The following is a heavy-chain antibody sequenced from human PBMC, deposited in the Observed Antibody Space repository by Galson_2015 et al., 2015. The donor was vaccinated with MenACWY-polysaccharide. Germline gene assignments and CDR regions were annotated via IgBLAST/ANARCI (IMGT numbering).Heavy chain of an antibody. CDR1: GYKFTSYD. V-gene: IGHV1-8*01. CDR3: ARIMTRKFTFAVS. J-gene: IGHJ5*02. D-gene: IGHD2-21*01. CDR2: MNPNSGNT. Sequence: SVKVSCKASGYKFTSYDINWERQATGQGLEWMGWMNPNSGNTGYAQKFQGRVTMTSNSAMSTAYMELSSLRSEDTAVYYCARIMTRKFTFAVSWGQGTLVTVSS.